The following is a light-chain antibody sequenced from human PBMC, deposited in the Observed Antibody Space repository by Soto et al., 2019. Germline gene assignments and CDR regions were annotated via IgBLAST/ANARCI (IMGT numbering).Light chain of an antibody. V-gene: IGKV1-39*01. CDR2: AAS. CDR3: PQSHSPPHA. Sequence: DIQMTQSPSSLSASVGDRVTITCRASQSISRSLNWYQQKAGKAPKLLIHAASSLQSGVRSRFSASGSGSGYTLTISTLQPEGFATYYCPQSHSPPHACGLGTRLEIK. J-gene: IGKJ5*01. CDR1: QSISRS.